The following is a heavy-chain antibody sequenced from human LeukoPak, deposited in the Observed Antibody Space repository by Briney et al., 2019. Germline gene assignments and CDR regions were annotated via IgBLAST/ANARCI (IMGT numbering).Heavy chain of an antibody. J-gene: IGHJ4*02. CDR2: INPNSGGT. Sequence: GASVKVSCKASGYTFTGYYMHWVRQDPGQGLEWMGWINPNSGGTNYAQKFQGRVTMTRDTSISTAYMELSRLRSDDTAVYYCARAAFRSSWYLFDYWGQGTLVTVSS. CDR1: GYTFTGYY. CDR3: ARAAFRSSWYLFDY. V-gene: IGHV1-2*02. D-gene: IGHD6-13*01.